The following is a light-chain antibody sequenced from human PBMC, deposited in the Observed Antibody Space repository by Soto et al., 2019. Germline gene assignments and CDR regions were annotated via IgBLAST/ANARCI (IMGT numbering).Light chain of an antibody. CDR3: LHYYSYPPT. V-gene: IGKV1-8*01. J-gene: IGKJ1*01. Sequence: AIRMTQSPSSLSASTGDRVTITCRASQGISSDLAWYQQKPGKAPKLLIYAAPTLQSGVPSRFSGSGSGTDFTLTLSCLQSEDFATYYCLHYYSYPPTFGQGTKVEIK. CDR1: QGISSD. CDR2: AAP.